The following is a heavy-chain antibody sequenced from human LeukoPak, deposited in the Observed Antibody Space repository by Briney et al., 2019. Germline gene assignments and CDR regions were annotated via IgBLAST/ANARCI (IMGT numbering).Heavy chain of an antibody. V-gene: IGHV3-23*01. J-gene: IGHJ4*02. Sequence: GGSLRLSCAASGFTFSSYAMSWARQAPGKGLEWVSAISGSGGSTYYADSVKGRFTISRDNSKNTLYLQMNSLRAEDTAVYYCAKGRYYDSSGYYGPFDYWGQGTLVTVSS. D-gene: IGHD3-22*01. CDR3: AKGRYYDSSGYYGPFDY. CDR1: GFTFSSYA. CDR2: ISGSGGST.